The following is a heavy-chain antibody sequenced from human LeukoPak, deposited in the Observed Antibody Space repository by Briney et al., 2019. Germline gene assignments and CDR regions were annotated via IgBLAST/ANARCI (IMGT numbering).Heavy chain of an antibody. CDR3: ARGYLREPFDS. CDR1: GFTVSTNY. V-gene: IGHV3-53*01. D-gene: IGHD1-14*01. J-gene: IGHJ4*02. Sequence: LGGSLRLSCAAFGFTVSTNYMSWARKAPGKGLEWVSVVYSGGSTHYADSVKGRFTISRDNSKNTLYLQMNRLRGEDTAVYYCARGYLREPFDSWGQGTLVIVSS. CDR2: VYSGGST.